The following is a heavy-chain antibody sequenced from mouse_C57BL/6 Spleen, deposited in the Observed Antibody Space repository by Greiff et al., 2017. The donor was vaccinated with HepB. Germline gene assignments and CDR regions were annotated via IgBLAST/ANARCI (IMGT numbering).Heavy chain of an antibody. Sequence: VQLQQPGAELVKPGASVKVSCKASGYTFTSYWMHWVKQRPGQGLEWIGRIHPSDSDTNYNQKFKGKATLTVDKSSSTAYMQLSSLTSEDSAVYYCALWLRRDYAMDYWGQGTSVTVSS. V-gene: IGHV1-74*01. CDR2: IHPSDSDT. CDR1: GYTFTSYW. CDR3: ALWLRRDYAMDY. J-gene: IGHJ4*01. D-gene: IGHD2-2*01.